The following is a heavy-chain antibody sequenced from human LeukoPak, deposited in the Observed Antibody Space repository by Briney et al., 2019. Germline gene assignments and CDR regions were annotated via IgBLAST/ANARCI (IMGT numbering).Heavy chain of an antibody. Sequence: PGRSLRLSCAASGFTFSSYGMHWVRQAPGKGLEWVAVISYDGSNKYYADSVKGRFTISRDNSKNTLYLQMNSLRAEDTAIYHCAKGAVAGLYYYYGMDVWGQGTTVTVSS. CDR3: AKGAVAGLYYYYGMDV. CDR1: GFTFSSYG. V-gene: IGHV3-30*18. CDR2: ISYDGSNK. J-gene: IGHJ6*02. D-gene: IGHD6-19*01.